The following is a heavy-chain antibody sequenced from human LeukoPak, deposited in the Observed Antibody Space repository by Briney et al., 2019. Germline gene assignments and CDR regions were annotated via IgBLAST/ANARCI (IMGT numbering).Heavy chain of an antibody. CDR2: IGSTTYGGTT. D-gene: IGHD1-26*01. CDR1: GFTFRNYA. Sequence: GGSLRLSCTTSGFTFRNYAMGWVRQAPGEGLEWVGFIGSTTYGGTTQSAAAVKGRFTISRDDSRSTAYLQMNSLKTEDTAFYYCTRVRVGPTYYFDYWGRGTLVTVSS. J-gene: IGHJ4*02. V-gene: IGHV3-49*04. CDR3: TRVRVGPTYYFDY.